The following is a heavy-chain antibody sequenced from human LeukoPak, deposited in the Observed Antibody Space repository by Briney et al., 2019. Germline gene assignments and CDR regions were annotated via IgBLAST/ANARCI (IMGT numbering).Heavy chain of an antibody. V-gene: IGHV3-11*04. Sequence: GGSLRLSCAASGFTFSDYYMSWIRQAPGKGLEWVSYISSSGSTIYYADSVKGRFTISRDNAKNSLYLQMDSLRAEDTAVYYCARVSDSSGWYRYFDYWGQGTLVTVSS. CDR2: ISSSGSTI. CDR1: GFTFSDYY. D-gene: IGHD6-19*01. CDR3: ARVSDSSGWYRYFDY. J-gene: IGHJ4*02.